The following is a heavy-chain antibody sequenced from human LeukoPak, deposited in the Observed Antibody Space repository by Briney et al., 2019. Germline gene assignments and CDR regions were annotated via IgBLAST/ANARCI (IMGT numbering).Heavy chain of an antibody. D-gene: IGHD6-13*01. CDR3: ARGKTAAAWEHNWFDP. V-gene: IGHV1-69*05. CDR1: GGTFSSYA. J-gene: IGHJ5*02. CDR2: IIPIFGTA. Sequence: ASVKVSCKASGGTFSSYAISWVRQAPGQGLEWMGRIIPIFGTANYAQKFQGRVTITTDESTSTAYMELSSLRSEDTAVYYCARGKTAAAWEHNWFDPWGQGTLVTVSS.